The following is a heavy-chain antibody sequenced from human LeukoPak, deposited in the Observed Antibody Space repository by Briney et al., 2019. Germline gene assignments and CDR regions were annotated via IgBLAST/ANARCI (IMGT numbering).Heavy chain of an antibody. Sequence: ASVKVSCKASGYTFTGYYMHWVRQAPGQGLEWMGWINPNSGGTNYAQKLQGRVTMTTDTSTSTAYMELRSLRSDDTAVYYCARAGGYCGSTSCYSGYYYYFMDVWGKGTTVTVSS. V-gene: IGHV1-2*02. D-gene: IGHD2-2*01. CDR2: INPNSGGT. CDR3: ARAGGYCGSTSCYSGYYYYFMDV. CDR1: GYTFTGYY. J-gene: IGHJ6*03.